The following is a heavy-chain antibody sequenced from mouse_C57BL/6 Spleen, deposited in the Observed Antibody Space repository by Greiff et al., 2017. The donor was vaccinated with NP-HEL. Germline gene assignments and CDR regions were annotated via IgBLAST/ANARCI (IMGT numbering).Heavy chain of an antibody. V-gene: IGHV5-16*01. CDR3: ARGGITTVFDY. CDR2: INYDGSST. Sequence: EVQRVESEGGLVQPGSSMKLSCTASGFTFSDYYMAWVRQVPEKGLEWVANINYDGSSTYYLDSLKSRFIISRDNAKNILYLQMSSLKSEDTATYYCARGGITTVFDYWGQGTTLTVSS. J-gene: IGHJ2*01. CDR1: GFTFSDYY. D-gene: IGHD2-4*01.